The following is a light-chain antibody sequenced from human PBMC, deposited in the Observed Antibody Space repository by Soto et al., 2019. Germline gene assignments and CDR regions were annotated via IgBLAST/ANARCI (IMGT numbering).Light chain of an antibody. V-gene: IGKV3-15*01. J-gene: IGKJ4*01. Sequence: EILLTQSPGTLSLSPGERATLSCRASQSVSSIYLAWYQQKPGQAPRLLIYGASTRATGFPARFSGSGSGTEFTLTISSLQSEDCAIYYCQQYHTWPITFGGGTKVDI. CDR2: GAS. CDR3: QQYHTWPIT. CDR1: QSVSSIY.